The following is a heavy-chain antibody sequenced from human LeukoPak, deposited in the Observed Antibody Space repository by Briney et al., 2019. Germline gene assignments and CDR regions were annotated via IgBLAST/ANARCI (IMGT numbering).Heavy chain of an antibody. Sequence: SETLSLTCTVSVGSIRSGSHYWAWIRQPPGKGLEWIGSIYYSGSTYYNPSLENRVTISIHTSQNHFSLKLSSLSAADTSVYYCAKRDDSGGNLVDLWGQGTLVTVS. CDR2: IYYSGST. J-gene: IGHJ4*02. D-gene: IGHD3-22*01. CDR3: AKRDDSGGNLVDL. V-gene: IGHV4-39*02. CDR1: VGSIRSGSHY.